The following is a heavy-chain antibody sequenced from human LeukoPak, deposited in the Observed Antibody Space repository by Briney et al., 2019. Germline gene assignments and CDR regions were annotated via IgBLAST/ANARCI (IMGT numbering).Heavy chain of an antibody. CDR2: IRRNSDGGTI. Sequence: NTGGSLRLSCAASGFTFSSYSMNWVRQAPGKGLEWVGRIRRNSDGGTIDYAAPVKGRFALSRDDSKNTLYLHMSSLQTEDTAVYYCATDFYDTTWGQGTLVTVSS. J-gene: IGHJ5*02. CDR1: GFTFSSYS. V-gene: IGHV3-15*07. D-gene: IGHD3-22*01. CDR3: ATDFYDTT.